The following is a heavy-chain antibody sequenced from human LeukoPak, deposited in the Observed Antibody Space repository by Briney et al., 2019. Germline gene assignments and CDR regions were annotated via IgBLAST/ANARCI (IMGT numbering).Heavy chain of an antibody. CDR3: AKDPIVVDAFDI. J-gene: IGHJ3*02. Sequence: GSLRLSCAASGFTFSSYAMSWVRQAPGKGLEWVSAISGGGGSTYYADSVKGRFTISRDNSKNTLYLQMNSLRAEDTAVYYCAKDPIVVDAFDIWGQGTMVTVSS. CDR2: ISGGGGST. V-gene: IGHV3-23*01. CDR1: GFTFSSYA. D-gene: IGHD2-15*01.